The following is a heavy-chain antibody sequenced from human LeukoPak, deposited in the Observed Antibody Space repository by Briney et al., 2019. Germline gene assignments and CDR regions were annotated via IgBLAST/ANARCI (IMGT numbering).Heavy chain of an antibody. D-gene: IGHD5-24*01. J-gene: IGHJ3*01. CDR1: RGPIRTSSYY. Sequence: SETLSLTCTVSRGPIRTSSYYWGWIRQPPGKGLEWVGTIDYNGITTYSPSLKNRLTISVDTSKNMFSLGLRSVTATDTAMYFCAGVSATTGLYAFDVWGQGTMVTVSS. V-gene: IGHV4-39*01. CDR3: AGVSATTGLYAFDV. CDR2: IDYNGIT.